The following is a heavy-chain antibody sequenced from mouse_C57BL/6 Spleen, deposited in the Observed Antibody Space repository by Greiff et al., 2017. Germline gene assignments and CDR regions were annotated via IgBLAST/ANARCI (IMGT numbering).Heavy chain of an antibody. CDR1: GYTFTSYG. CDR2: IYPRGGNT. V-gene: IGHV1-81*01. CDR3: GRRDYGSRYFDY. Sequence: VQVVESGAELARPGASVKLSCTASGYTFTSYGIRWVKQRTGQGLEWIGEIYPRGGNTYYAEQFKGKATLTADTSSSTAYMQLSRLTSEDSAVYFCGRRDYGSRYFDYWGQGTTLTVSS. J-gene: IGHJ2*01. D-gene: IGHD1-1*01.